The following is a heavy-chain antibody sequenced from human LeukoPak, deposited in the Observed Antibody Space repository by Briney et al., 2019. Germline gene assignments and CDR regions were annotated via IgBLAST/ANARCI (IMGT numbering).Heavy chain of an antibody. V-gene: IGHV4-34*01. CDR1: GGSFSGYY. D-gene: IGHD1-26*01. CDR2: TNHSGST. Sequence: SETLSLTCAVYGGSFSGYYWSWIRQPPGKGLEWIGETNHSGSTNYNPSLKSRVTISVDTSKNQFSLKLSSVTAADTAVYYCARGSGPKIYWGQGTLVTVSS. CDR3: ARGSGPKIY. J-gene: IGHJ4*02.